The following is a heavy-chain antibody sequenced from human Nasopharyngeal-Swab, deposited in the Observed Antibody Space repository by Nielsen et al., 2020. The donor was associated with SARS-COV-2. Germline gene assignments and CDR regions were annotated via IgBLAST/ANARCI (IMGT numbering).Heavy chain of an antibody. CDR2: ISYDGSNQ. J-gene: IGHJ4*02. Sequence: GESLKISCAASGFPFTNYGVHWVRQAPGKGLEWVAAISYDGSNQYYADSVKGRFTISRDNSENTLYLQLSSLRTDETAMYYCAKARDSSIWYRNYFDCWGQGTLVTVSS. D-gene: IGHD6-13*01. CDR1: GFPFTNYG. CDR3: AKARDSSIWYRNYFDC. V-gene: IGHV3-30*18.